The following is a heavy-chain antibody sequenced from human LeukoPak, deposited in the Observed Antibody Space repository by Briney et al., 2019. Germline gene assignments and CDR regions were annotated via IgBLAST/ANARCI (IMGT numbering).Heavy chain of an antibody. Sequence: ASVKVSCKTSGYTFIDYYVHWMRQAPGQGLEWMGWINPNSGATKYEQKCQGRVTMTRDTSINTVYMELSGLIFDDTAVYYCARGPASGDFDYWGQGTLVTVSS. V-gene: IGHV1-2*02. CDR2: INPNSGAT. D-gene: IGHD1-26*01. CDR3: ARGPASGDFDY. J-gene: IGHJ4*02. CDR1: GYTFIDYY.